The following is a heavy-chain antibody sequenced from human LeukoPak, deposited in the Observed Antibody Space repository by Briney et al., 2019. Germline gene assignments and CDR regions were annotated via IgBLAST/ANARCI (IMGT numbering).Heavy chain of an antibody. V-gene: IGHV3-43*02. Sequence: GGSLRLSCAASGFTFDDYAMHWVRQAPGKGLEWVSLISGDGGSTYYADSVKGRFTISRYNSKNSLYLQMNSLRTEDTALYYCAKGYSYGYWFDYWGQGTLVTVSS. D-gene: IGHD5-18*01. CDR2: ISGDGGST. CDR3: AKGYSYGYWFDY. CDR1: GFTFDDYA. J-gene: IGHJ4*02.